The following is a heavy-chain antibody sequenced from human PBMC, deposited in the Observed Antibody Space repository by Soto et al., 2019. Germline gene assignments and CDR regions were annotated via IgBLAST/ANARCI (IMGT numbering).Heavy chain of an antibody. CDR2: IYYSGST. CDR3: ARFMGPTDY. CDR1: GGSISSSSYY. V-gene: IGHV4-39*01. Sequence: SETLSLTCTVSGGSISSSSYYWGWIRQPPGKGLEWIGSIYYSGSTYYNPSLKSRVTISVDTSKNQFSLKLSSVTAADTAVYYCARFMGPTDYWGQGTLVTVSS. D-gene: IGHD3-16*01. J-gene: IGHJ4*02.